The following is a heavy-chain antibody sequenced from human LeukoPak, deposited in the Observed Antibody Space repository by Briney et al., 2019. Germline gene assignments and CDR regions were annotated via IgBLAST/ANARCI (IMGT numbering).Heavy chain of an antibody. J-gene: IGHJ4*02. V-gene: IGHV3-43*02. Sequence: PGGSLRLSCAASGFTFDDYAMHWVRQAPGKGLQWVSLISGDGDITYYADSLKGRFTISRDNSKNSLYLQMNSLRTEDTAFYYCAKGSRLGDLVVDYWGQGTLVTVPS. D-gene: IGHD3-10*01. CDR3: AKGSRLGDLVVDY. CDR1: GFTFDDYA. CDR2: ISGDGDIT.